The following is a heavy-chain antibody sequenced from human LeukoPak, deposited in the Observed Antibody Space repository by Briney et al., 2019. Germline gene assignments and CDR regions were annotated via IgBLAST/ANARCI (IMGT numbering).Heavy chain of an antibody. V-gene: IGHV3-30*02. D-gene: IGHD3-10*01. J-gene: IGHJ4*02. Sequence: PGGSLRLSCAASGFTFDDYGMHWVRQAPGKGLEWVAFIRYDGSNKYYVDSVKGRFTISRDNAKNTLYLQMNSLRAEDTAVYYCAKDVLYGSGTYNFDYWGQGTLVTVSS. CDR3: AKDVLYGSGTYNFDY. CDR2: IRYDGSNK. CDR1: GFTFDDYG.